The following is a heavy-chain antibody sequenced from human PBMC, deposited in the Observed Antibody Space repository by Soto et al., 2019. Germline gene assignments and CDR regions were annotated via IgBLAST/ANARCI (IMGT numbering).Heavy chain of an antibody. CDR1: GFTFNTAW. V-gene: IGHV3-15*01. J-gene: IGHJ4*02. Sequence: GGSLRLSCAASGFTFNTAWLTWVRQAPGKGLEWVGRIKGKPDGGATDYAALVEGRFMISRDDSQNTVFLQMNSLKTDDTAVYYCTAGSPFNYWAPGTLVTVSS. CDR3: TAGSPFNY. CDR2: IKGKPDGGAT.